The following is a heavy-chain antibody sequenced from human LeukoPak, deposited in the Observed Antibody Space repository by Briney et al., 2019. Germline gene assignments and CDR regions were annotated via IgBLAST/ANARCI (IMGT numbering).Heavy chain of an antibody. Sequence: ASVKVSCKASGYTFTSYGISWVRQAPGQGLEWMEWISAYNGNTNYAQKLQGRVTMTTDTSTSTAYMELRSLRSDDTAVYYCARVPYYDILTGYSGPWGQGTLVTVSS. CDR3: ARVPYYDILTGYSGP. CDR2: ISAYNGNT. D-gene: IGHD3-9*01. J-gene: IGHJ5*02. CDR1: GYTFTSYG. V-gene: IGHV1-18*01.